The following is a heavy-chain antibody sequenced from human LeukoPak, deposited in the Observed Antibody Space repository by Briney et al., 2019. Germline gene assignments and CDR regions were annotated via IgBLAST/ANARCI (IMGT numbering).Heavy chain of an antibody. J-gene: IGHJ4*02. CDR3: ASRRPTDY. CDR1: GFTFSSYS. D-gene: IGHD6-6*01. V-gene: IGHV3-48*01. CDR2: ISSSSSTI. Sequence: TGGSLRLSCAASGFTFSSYSMTWVRQAPGKGLEWVSYISSSSSTIYYAGSVKGRFTISRDNAKNSLYLQMNSLRAEDTAVYVCASRRPTDYWGEGTLVSVSS.